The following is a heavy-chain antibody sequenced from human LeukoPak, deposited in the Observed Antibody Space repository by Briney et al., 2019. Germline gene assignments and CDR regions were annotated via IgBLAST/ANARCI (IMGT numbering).Heavy chain of an antibody. CDR2: IIPILGMA. Sequence: ASVKVSCKASGGTFSSYAISWVRQAPGQGLEWMGRIIPILGMANYAQKFQGRVTITADKSTSTAYMELSSLRSEDTAVYYCARVLYGDSSGFDYWGQGTLVTVSS. J-gene: IGHJ4*02. V-gene: IGHV1-69*04. CDR3: ARVLYGDSSGFDY. CDR1: GGTFSSYA. D-gene: IGHD4-17*01.